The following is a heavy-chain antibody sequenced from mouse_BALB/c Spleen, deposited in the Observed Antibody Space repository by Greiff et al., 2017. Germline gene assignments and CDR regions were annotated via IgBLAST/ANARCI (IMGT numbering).Heavy chain of an antibody. CDR3: ARGRYDSGDFDY. CDR1: GFTFSSFG. V-gene: IGHV5-17*02. J-gene: IGHJ2*01. CDR2: ISSGSSTI. D-gene: IGHD2-14*01. Sequence: EVQLQESGGGLVQPGGSRKLSCAASGFTFSSFGMHWVRQAPEKGLEWVAYISSGSSTIDYADTVKGRFTISRDNPKNTLFLQMTSLRSEDTAMYYCARGRYDSGDFDYWGQGTTLTVSS.